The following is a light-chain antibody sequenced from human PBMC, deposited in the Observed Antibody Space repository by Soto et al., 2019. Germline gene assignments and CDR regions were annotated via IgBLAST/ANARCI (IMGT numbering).Light chain of an antibody. J-gene: IGLJ2*01. Sequence: ALTQPRSVSGSPGQSVTISCTGTSSDVGGYNYVSWYQQHPGKAPKLMIYDVSKRPSGVPDRFSGSKSGNTASLTISGLQAEDEADYYCCSYAGSYTLVFGGGTKLTVL. CDR3: CSYAGSYTLV. V-gene: IGLV2-11*01. CDR2: DVS. CDR1: SSDVGGYNY.